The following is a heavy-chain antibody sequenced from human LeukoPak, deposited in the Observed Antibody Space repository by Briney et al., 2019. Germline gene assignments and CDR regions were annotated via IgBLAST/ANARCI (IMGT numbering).Heavy chain of an antibody. CDR2: IKQDGSEK. Sequence: GGSLRLSCAASGFTFSSYWMNWVRQGPGKGLEWVANIKQDGSEKYYVDSVKGRFTISRDNAKNSLYLQMNSLRAEDTAVYYCARDGEIGYYYYYMDVWGKGTTVTVSS. J-gene: IGHJ6*03. CDR1: GFTFSSYW. D-gene: IGHD2/OR15-2a*01. CDR3: ARDGEIGYYYYYMDV. V-gene: IGHV3-7*01.